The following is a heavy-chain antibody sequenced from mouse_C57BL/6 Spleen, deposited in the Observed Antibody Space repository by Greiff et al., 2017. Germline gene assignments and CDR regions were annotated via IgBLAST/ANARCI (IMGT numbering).Heavy chain of an antibody. D-gene: IGHD1-1*01. CDR1: GFTFSSYA. Sequence: EVMLVESGEGLVQPGGSLKLSCAASGFTFSSYAMSWVRQTPEKRLEWVAYLSCGGDYIYYEDTVKGRFIISRDNARNTLYLQMSSLKSEDTAMYYCTRGITTVDYFDYWGQGTTLTVSS. CDR2: LSCGGDYI. CDR3: TRGITTVDYFDY. V-gene: IGHV5-9-1*02. J-gene: IGHJ2*01.